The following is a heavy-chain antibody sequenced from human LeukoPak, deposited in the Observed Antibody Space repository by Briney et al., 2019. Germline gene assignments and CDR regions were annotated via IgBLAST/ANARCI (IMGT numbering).Heavy chain of an antibody. J-gene: IGHJ6*03. CDR2: IYHSGST. D-gene: IGHD1-26*01. V-gene: IGHV4-38-2*02. CDR3: ARIVGATTYYYYYMDV. CDR1: GYSISSGYY. Sequence: PSETLSLTCTVSGYSISSGYYWGWIRQPPGKGLEWIGSIYHSGSTYYNPSLKSRVTISVDTSKNQFSLKLSSVTAADTAVYYCARIVGATTYYYYYMDVWGKGTTVTVSS.